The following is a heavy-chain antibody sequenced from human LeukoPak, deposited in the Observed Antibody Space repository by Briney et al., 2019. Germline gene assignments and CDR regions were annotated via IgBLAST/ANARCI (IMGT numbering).Heavy chain of an antibody. D-gene: IGHD5-18*01. J-gene: IGHJ4*02. Sequence: GRSRRLSCAASGFTFSSYAMHWVRQAPGKGLEWVAVISYDGSNKYYADSVKGRFTISRDNSKNTLYLQMNSLRAEDTAVYYCARGRYSYGQLDYWGQGTLVTVSS. V-gene: IGHV3-30-3*01. CDR1: GFTFSSYA. CDR2: ISYDGSNK. CDR3: ARGRYSYGQLDY.